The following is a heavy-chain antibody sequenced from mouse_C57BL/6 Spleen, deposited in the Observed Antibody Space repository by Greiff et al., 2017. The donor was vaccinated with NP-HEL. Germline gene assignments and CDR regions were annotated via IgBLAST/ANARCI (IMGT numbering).Heavy chain of an antibody. J-gene: IGHJ1*03. Sequence: QVQLQQPGAELVRPGSSVKLSCKASGYTFTSYWMHWVKQRPIQGLEWIGNIDPSDSETHYNQKFKDKATLTVDKSSSTAYMQLSSLTSEDSAVYYCARGGTTGVANWYFDVWGTGTTVTVSS. CDR1: GYTFTSYW. D-gene: IGHD1-1*01. CDR3: ARGGTTGVANWYFDV. V-gene: IGHV1-52*01. CDR2: IDPSDSET.